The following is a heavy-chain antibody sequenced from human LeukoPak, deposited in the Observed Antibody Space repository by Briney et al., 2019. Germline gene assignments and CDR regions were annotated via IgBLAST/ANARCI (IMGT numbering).Heavy chain of an antibody. J-gene: IGHJ4*02. CDR1: GFTFNTYA. CDR3: ARRVGGGKNGFDY. CDR2: INSDGGST. Sequence: GGSLRLSCAASGFTFNTYAMHWVRQAPGKGLEYVSAINSDGGSTYYANSVKGRFTISRDNSKNTLYLQMGSLRAEDMAVYYCARRVGGGKNGFDYWGQGTLVTVSS. D-gene: IGHD3-16*01. V-gene: IGHV3-64*01.